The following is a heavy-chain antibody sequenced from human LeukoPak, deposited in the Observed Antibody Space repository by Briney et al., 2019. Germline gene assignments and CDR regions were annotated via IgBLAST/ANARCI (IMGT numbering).Heavy chain of an antibody. Sequence: PGGSLRLSCVVSGLTFSSHEMNWVRQAPGKGLEWVSYISNGGNIIYYADSVKGRFTISRDNAKNSLYLQVNSLRAEDTAFYYCASAPMDAAMDYWGEGSQVTVSS. CDR1: GLTFSSHE. J-gene: IGHJ4*02. CDR2: ISNGGNII. D-gene: IGHD5-18*01. V-gene: IGHV3-48*03. CDR3: ASAPMDAAMDY.